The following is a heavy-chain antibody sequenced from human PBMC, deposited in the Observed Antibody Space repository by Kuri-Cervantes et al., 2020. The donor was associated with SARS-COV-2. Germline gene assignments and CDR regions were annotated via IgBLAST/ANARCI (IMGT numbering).Heavy chain of an antibody. V-gene: IGHV1-2*02. CDR3: ARDLGISSQDDY. D-gene: IGHD6-6*01. CDR2: INPNSGGT. CDR1: GYTFTGYY. Sequence: ASVKVSCKASGYTFTGYYMHWVRQAPGQGLEWMGWINPNSGGTNYAQKFQGRVTMTRDTSISTAYMELSRLRSDDTAVYYCARDLGISSQDDYWGQGTLVTVSS. J-gene: IGHJ4*02.